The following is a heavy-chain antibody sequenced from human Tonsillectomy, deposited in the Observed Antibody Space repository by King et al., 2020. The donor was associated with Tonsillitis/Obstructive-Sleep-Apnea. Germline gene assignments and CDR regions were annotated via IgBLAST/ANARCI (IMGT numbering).Heavy chain of an antibody. CDR3: AKAGDIVVVPAATTDY. CDR2: ISGSGGST. V-gene: IGHV3-23*04. D-gene: IGHD2-2*01. Sequence: VQLVESGGGLVQPGGSLRLSCAASGFTFSSYAMSWARQAPGKGLEWVSAISGSGGSTYYADSVKGRFTISRDNSKNTLYLQMNSLRAEDTAVYYCAKAGDIVVVPAATTDYWGQGTLVTVSS. CDR1: GFTFSSYA. J-gene: IGHJ4*02.